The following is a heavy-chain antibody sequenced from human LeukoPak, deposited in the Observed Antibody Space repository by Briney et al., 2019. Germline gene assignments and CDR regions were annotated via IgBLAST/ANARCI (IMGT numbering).Heavy chain of an antibody. CDR2: IKPDGSEK. CDR1: GFTFSNYW. Sequence: GGSLRLSCVASGFTFSNYWMGWVRQAPGKGLEWVANIKPDGSEKFYVDSVKGRFTISRDNAKNSLYLQMNSLRVEDTAVYYCAKDPEAYCGGDCSDWGQGTMVTVSS. D-gene: IGHD2-21*02. CDR3: AKDPEAYCGGDCSD. J-gene: IGHJ3*01. V-gene: IGHV3-7*03.